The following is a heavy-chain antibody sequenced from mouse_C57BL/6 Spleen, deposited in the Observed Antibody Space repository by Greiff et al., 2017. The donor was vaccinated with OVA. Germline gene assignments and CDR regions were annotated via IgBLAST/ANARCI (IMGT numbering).Heavy chain of an antibody. CDR2: IHPNSGST. CDR1: GYTFTSYW. J-gene: IGHJ3*01. CDR3: ASWGAWFAY. Sequence: QVHVKQPGAELVKPGASVKLSCKASGYTFTSYWMHWVKQRPGQGLEWIGMIHPNSGSTNYNEKFKSKATLTVDKSSSTAYMQLSRLTSEDSAVYYCASWGAWFAYWGQGTLVTVSA. V-gene: IGHV1-64*01.